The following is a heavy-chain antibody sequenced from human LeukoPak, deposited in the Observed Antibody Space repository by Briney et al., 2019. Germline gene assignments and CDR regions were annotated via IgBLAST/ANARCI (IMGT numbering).Heavy chain of an antibody. V-gene: IGHV4-38-2*01. J-gene: IGHJ4*02. Sequence: SETLSLTCAVSGYSISSGYYCGWIRQPPGKGLEWIGSIYHSGSTYYNPSLKSRVTISVDTSKNQFSLKLSSVTAADTAVYYCARQRIAAAGPDYWGQGTLVTVSS. CDR2: IYHSGST. D-gene: IGHD6-13*01. CDR3: ARQRIAAAGPDY. CDR1: GYSISSGYY.